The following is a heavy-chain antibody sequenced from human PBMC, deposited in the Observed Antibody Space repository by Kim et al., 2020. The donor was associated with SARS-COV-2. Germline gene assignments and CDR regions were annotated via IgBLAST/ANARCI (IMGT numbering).Heavy chain of an antibody. CDR2: IYHSGNT. CDR1: GGSISNLNW. Sequence: SETLSLTCTVSGGSISNLNWWSWVRQPPGKSLEWIAEIYHSGNTFYNPSLQSRASISVDKSKNQYSLRLTSVTAADTAVYYCVRNDPNYASSFAVWGQGTTVTVSS. J-gene: IGHJ3*01. V-gene: IGHV4-4*02. CDR3: VRNDPNYASSFAV. D-gene: IGHD1-7*01.